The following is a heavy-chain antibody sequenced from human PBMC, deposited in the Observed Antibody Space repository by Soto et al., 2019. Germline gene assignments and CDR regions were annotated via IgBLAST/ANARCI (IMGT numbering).Heavy chain of an antibody. J-gene: IGHJ4*02. Sequence: VQLVQSGAEVKKPGSSVIVSCKASGGTFDNYAISWVRQAPGQGLEWMGGIIPIFGTPSYAQRFQGRVTFIADKSTRTAYMELRSLRSEDTAVYYCAREKNIVVLPLLSLDFWGQGTQVIVSS. V-gene: IGHV1-69*06. CDR2: IIPIFGTP. D-gene: IGHD2-21*01. CDR1: GGTFDNYA. CDR3: AREKNIVVLPLLSLDF.